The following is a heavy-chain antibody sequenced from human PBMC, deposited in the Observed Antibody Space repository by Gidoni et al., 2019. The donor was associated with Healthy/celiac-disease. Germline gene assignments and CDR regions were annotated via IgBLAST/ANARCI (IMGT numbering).Heavy chain of an antibody. D-gene: IGHD3-3*01. CDR1: GFTFSNAW. J-gene: IGHJ4*02. CDR3: TTGLTYYDFWSGYYQFDY. V-gene: IGHV3-15*01. Sequence: EVQLVESGGGLVKPGGSLRLSCAASGFTFSNAWMSWVRQAPGKGLEWVGRIKSKTDGGTTDYAAPVKGRFTISRDDSKNTLYLQMNSLKTEDTAVYYCTTGLTYYDFWSGYYQFDYWGQGTLVTVSS. CDR2: IKSKTDGGTT.